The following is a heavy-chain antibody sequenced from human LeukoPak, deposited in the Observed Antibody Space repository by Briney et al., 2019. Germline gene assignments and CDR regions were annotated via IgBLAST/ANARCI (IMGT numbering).Heavy chain of an antibody. CDR1: GGSISSGDYY. J-gene: IGHJ5*02. CDR3: ARGSHVSNIVVVPAAPRFDP. CDR2: IYYSGST. Sequence: SQTLSLTCTVSGGSISSGDYYWSWIRQPPGKGLEWIGYIYYSGSTYYNPSLKSRVTISVDTSKNQFYLKLSSVTAADTAVYYCARGSHVSNIVVVPAAPRFDPWGQGTLVTVSS. D-gene: IGHD2-2*01. V-gene: IGHV4-30-4*08.